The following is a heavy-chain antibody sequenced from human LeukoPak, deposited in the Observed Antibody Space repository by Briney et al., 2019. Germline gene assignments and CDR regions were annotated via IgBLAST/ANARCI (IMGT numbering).Heavy chain of an antibody. CDR1: GGSISSNTYY. CDR3: ARHDYGDYFVY. CDR2: ISYTGST. D-gene: IGHD4-17*01. V-gene: IGHV4-39*01. Sequence: PSETLSLTCTVSGGSISSNTYYWGWIRQPPGKGLEWIGSISYTGSTYSNPSLKSRVTISVDTSKNQFSLKLSSVTAADTAVYYCARHDYGDYFVYWGQGTLVTVSS. J-gene: IGHJ4*02.